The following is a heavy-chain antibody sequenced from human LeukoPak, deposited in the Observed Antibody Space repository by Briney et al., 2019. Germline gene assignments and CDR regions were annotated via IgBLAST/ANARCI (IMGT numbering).Heavy chain of an antibody. CDR2: ISGSSSNI. CDR1: GLRFSTYS. J-gene: IGHJ1*01. Sequence: GWALILSCSASGLRFSTYSMNWVRQAPGEGLEGVASISGSSSNIYYADSVKGRFTISRDNPKNSLYMQIHSPRAEDTAVYYCARGGGSYLFQHWGQGTLVTVSS. CDR3: ARGGGSYLFQH. D-gene: IGHD1-26*01. V-gene: IGHV3-21*01.